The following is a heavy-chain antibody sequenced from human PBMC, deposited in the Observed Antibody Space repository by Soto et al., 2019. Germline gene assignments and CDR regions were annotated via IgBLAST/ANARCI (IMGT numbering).Heavy chain of an antibody. CDR3: ARVKNDYGDYVVDY. D-gene: IGHD4-17*01. CDR2: MNPNSGNT. Sequence: VSVKVSCKASGYTFTSYDINWVRQATGQGLEWMGWMNPNSGNTGYAQKFQGRVTMTRNTSISTAYMELSSLRSEDTAVYYCARVKNDYGDYVVDYWGQGTLVTVSS. CDR1: GYTFTSYD. J-gene: IGHJ4*02. V-gene: IGHV1-8*01.